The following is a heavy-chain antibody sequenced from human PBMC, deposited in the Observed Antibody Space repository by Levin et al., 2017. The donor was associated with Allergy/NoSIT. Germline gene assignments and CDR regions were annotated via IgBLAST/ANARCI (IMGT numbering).Heavy chain of an antibody. Sequence: SQTLSLTCTVSGGSISNSYWNWIRQPPGKGLEWIGYIYYTGSANYNPSLKSRVTISVDTSKNQFSLKLSSVTAADTAVYYCARGRDGYTQSDSWGQGTLVAVSS. CDR3: ARGRDGYTQSDS. CDR2: IYYTGSA. CDR1: GGSISNSY. J-gene: IGHJ4*02. V-gene: IGHV4-59*01. D-gene: IGHD5-24*01.